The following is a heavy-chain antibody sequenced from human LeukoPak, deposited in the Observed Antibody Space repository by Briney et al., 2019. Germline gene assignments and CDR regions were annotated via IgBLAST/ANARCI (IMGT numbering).Heavy chain of an antibody. D-gene: IGHD6-13*01. J-gene: IGHJ5*02. CDR3: ARSGVIAAVGVTGNWFDP. Sequence: ASVKVSCKASGYTFTGYYMHWVRQAPGQGLEWMGWINPNSGGTNYAQKFQGRVTMTRDTSISTAYMELSRLRSDDTAVYYCARSGVIAAVGVTGNWFDPWGQGTLVTVSS. CDR2: INPNSGGT. V-gene: IGHV1-2*02. CDR1: GYTFTGYY.